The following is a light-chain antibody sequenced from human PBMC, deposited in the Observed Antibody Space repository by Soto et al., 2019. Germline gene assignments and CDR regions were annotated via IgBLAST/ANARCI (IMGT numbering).Light chain of an antibody. J-gene: IGLJ3*02. CDR3: SSFTSSSTPRV. CDR2: EVS. CDR1: SSDVGAYNY. V-gene: IGLV2-14*01. Sequence: QSALTQPASVSGSPGQSITISCTGTSSDVGAYNYVSWYQQHPGKAPKLMTYEVSNRPSGVSNRFSGSKSGNTASLTISGLQAEDEADYYCSSFTSSSTPRVFGGGTKLTVL.